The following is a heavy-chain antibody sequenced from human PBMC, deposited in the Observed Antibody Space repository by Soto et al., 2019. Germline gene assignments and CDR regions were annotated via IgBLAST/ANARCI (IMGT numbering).Heavy chain of an antibody. Sequence: QVQLVQSGAEVKKPGASVKVSCRASGYTFTNYYIHWVRQAPGQGLEWMGMINPSGGSTSYTRRFQGRVTLTRDTSTSTVYMVLSSIRSKDTAVYYCARESQSSGWSWFDYWGQGTLVTVSS. D-gene: IGHD6-19*01. CDR1: GYTFTNYY. V-gene: IGHV1-46*03. J-gene: IGHJ4*02. CDR2: INPSGGST. CDR3: ARESQSSGWSWFDY.